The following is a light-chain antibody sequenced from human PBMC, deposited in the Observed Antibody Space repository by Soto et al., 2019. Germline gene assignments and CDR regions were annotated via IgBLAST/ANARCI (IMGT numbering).Light chain of an antibody. CDR3: QQYGSSPWT. CDR2: GAS. CDR1: QSVSTTY. V-gene: IGKV3-20*01. J-gene: IGKJ1*01. Sequence: EMVLTQSPGTLSLSPGEKATLSCRASQSVSTTYLAWYQQKPGQAPRLLIYGASIRATGIPDRFSGSGSGTDFTLTISRLEPEDFAVYYCQQYGSSPWTFGQRTKVEIK.